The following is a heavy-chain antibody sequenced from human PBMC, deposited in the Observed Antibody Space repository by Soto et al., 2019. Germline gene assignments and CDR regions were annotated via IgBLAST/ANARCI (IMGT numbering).Heavy chain of an antibody. CDR2: ISGSGGST. CDR3: AKGGDISDYYYYGMDV. CDR1: GFTFSSYA. Sequence: EVPLLESGGGLVQPGGSLRLSCAASGFTFSSYAMSWVRQAPGKGLEWVSAISGSGGSTYYADSVKGRFTISRDNSKNTLYLQMNSLRAEDTAVYYCAKGGDISDYYYYGMDVWGQGTTVTVSS. J-gene: IGHJ6*02. V-gene: IGHV3-23*01. D-gene: IGHD3-9*01.